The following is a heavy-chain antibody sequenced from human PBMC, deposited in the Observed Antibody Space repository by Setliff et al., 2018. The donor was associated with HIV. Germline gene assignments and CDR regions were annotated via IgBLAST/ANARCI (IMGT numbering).Heavy chain of an antibody. D-gene: IGHD5-18*01. CDR3: ARDDADTAMVIAFDI. V-gene: IGHV1-18*01. CDR2: ISAYSGNT. Sequence: ASVKVSCKASGYTFTSYGISWVRQAPGQGLEWMGWISAYSGNTNYAQKIQGRVTMTTDTSTSTAYMELKSLRSDDTAVYYCARDDADTAMVIAFDIWGQGTMVTVSS. CDR1: GYTFTSYG. J-gene: IGHJ3*02.